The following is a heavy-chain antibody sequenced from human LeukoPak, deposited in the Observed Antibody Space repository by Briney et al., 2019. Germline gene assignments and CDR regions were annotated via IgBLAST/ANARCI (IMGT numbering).Heavy chain of an antibody. CDR1: GFPFSGSG. Sequence: PGSSLRLSCAASGFPFSGSGMHWVRQAPGKGLEWVAFIRYDGSNKYYADSVKGRFTISRDNSKNTLYLQMNSLRAEDTAVYYCARGRAFDIWGQGTMVTVSS. V-gene: IGHV3-30*02. D-gene: IGHD2-15*01. CDR3: ARGRAFDI. CDR2: IRYDGSNK. J-gene: IGHJ3*02.